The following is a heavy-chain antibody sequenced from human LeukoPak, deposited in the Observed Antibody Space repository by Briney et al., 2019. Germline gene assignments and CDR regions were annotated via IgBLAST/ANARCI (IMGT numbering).Heavy chain of an antibody. CDR2: IRHSGTT. J-gene: IGHJ2*01. CDR1: GGSFSGYY. V-gene: IGHV4-34*01. CDR3: ARVYYSNSYDYWYFDL. D-gene: IGHD6-13*01. Sequence: PSETLSLTCAVYGGSFSGYYWSWIRQPPGKGLEWIGTIRHSGTTYYNPSLKSRVTISIDSSKSQFSLKLSSVTAADTAVYYCARVYYSNSYDYWYFDLWGRGTLVTVSS.